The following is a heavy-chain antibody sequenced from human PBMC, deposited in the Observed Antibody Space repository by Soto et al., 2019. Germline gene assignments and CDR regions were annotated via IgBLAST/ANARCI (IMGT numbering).Heavy chain of an antibody. CDR1: GGSFSGYY. CDR2: INHSGST. V-gene: IGHV4-34*01. CDR3: ASYDTSGDYV. D-gene: IGHD3-22*01. Sequence: QGQLQQWGAGLLKPSETLSLTCAVYGGSFSGYYWSWFRQPPGKGLEWIGEINHSGSTTYNPSLKSRVTISVDTSNNQFSRKLSSVTAADTAVYYCASYDTSGDYVGGQGTLVTVSS. J-gene: IGHJ4*02.